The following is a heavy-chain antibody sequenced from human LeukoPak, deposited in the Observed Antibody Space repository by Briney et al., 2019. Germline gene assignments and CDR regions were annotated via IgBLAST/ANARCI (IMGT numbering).Heavy chain of an antibody. D-gene: IGHD3-22*01. CDR1: GFTVSSNY. J-gene: IGHJ1*01. Sequence: GGSLRLSCAASGFTVSSNYMSWVRQAPGKGLEWVSVIYSGGSTYYADSVKGRFTISRDNAKNSLYLQMNSLRAEDTAVYYCARDSSGYWTTQAEYFQHWGQGTLVTVSS. V-gene: IGHV3-53*01. CDR3: ARDSSGYWTTQAEYFQH. CDR2: IYSGGST.